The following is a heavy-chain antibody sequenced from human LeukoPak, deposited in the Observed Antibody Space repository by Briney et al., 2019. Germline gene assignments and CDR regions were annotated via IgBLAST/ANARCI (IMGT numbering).Heavy chain of an antibody. CDR2: IIPILGIA. D-gene: IGHD3-3*01. J-gene: IGHJ6*02. CDR3: ARDMDDFWSGYYYYYGMDV. V-gene: IGHV1-69*04. Sequence: SVKVSCKASGYTFTSYAISWVRQAPGQGLEWMGRIIPILGIANYAQKFQGRVTITADKSTSTAYMELSSLRSEDTAVYYCARDMDDFWSGYYYYYGMDVWGQGTTVTVSS. CDR1: GYTFTSYA.